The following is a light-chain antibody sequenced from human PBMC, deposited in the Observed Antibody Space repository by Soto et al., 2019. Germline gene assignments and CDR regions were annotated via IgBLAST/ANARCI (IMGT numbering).Light chain of an antibody. CDR3: QQSSGTPPLT. CDR1: QSISSY. Sequence: DIQMTQSPSSLSASVGDRVTITCRASQSISSYLNWYQQKPGKAPKLLIYAASSLQSGVPSRFGASGSGQDFTHTTGTLQPEDFATYNCQQSSGTPPLTFGGGTKVEIK. CDR2: AAS. V-gene: IGKV1-39*01. J-gene: IGKJ4*01.